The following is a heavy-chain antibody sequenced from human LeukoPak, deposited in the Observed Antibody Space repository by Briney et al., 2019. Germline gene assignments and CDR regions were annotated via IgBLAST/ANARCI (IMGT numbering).Heavy chain of an antibody. J-gene: IGHJ6*03. D-gene: IGHD6-6*01. V-gene: IGHV4-61*09. CDR2: IYTSGST. Sequence: SQTLSLTCTVSGGSISSGSYYWSWIRQPAGKGLEWIGHIYTSGSTNYNPSLKSRVTISVDTSKNQFSLGLTSVTAADTAVYFCARDYSTPSYYYYYMDVWGKGTTVTVSS. CDR1: GGSISSGSYY. CDR3: ARDYSTPSYYYYYMDV.